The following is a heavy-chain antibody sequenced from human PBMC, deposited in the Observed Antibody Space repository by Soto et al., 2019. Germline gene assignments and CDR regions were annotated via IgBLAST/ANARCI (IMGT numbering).Heavy chain of an antibody. D-gene: IGHD4-17*01. Sequence: SVKVSCKASGDTFSSYAISWVRQAPGQGLEWMGEIIPPFTTPNYAQKFQGRVTITADESTNTVYMELSSLRSEDTAVYYCARVPATVTPWFDPWGQGTLVTVSP. CDR1: GDTFSSYA. CDR3: ARVPATVTPWFDP. V-gene: IGHV1-69*13. CDR2: IIPPFTTP. J-gene: IGHJ5*02.